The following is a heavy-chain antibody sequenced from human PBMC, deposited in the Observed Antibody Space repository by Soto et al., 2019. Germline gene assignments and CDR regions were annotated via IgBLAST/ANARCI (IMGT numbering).Heavy chain of an antibody. Sequence: SVKVSCKASGGTFSNSAIYWVRQAPGQGLVWMGGFNPIFGAPYYAQTFQGRVTITADESTGTVYMDLSSLRSEDTAVYYCAVGNSITYNWFDHWGQRTLVTVSS. CDR1: GGTFSNSA. V-gene: IGHV1-69*13. CDR2: FNPIFGAP. CDR3: AVGNSITYNWFDH. J-gene: IGHJ5*02. D-gene: IGHD3-16*01.